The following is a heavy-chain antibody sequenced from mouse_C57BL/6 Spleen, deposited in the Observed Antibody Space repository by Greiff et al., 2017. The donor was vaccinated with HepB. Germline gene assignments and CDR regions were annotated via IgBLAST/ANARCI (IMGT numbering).Heavy chain of an antibody. CDR2: IYPGSGST. V-gene: IGHV1-55*01. Sequence: VQLQQSGAELVKPGASVKMSCKASGYTFTSYWITWVKQRPGQGLEWIGDIYPGSGSTNYNEKFKSKATLTVDTSSSTAYMQLSSLTSEDSAVYYCASNYYYGSSPLAWFAYWGQGTLVTVSA. CDR1: GYTFTSYW. J-gene: IGHJ3*01. CDR3: ASNYYYGSSPLAWFAY. D-gene: IGHD1-1*01.